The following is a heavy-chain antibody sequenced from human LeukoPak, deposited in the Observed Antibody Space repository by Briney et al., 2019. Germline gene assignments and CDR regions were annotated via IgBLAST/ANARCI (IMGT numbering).Heavy chain of an antibody. D-gene: IGHD6-19*01. J-gene: IGHJ4*02. CDR1: GGSISSYY. CDR3: ARVTGWYGVYYYFDY. Sequence: SETLSLTCTVSGGSISSYYWSWIRQPPGKGLEWIGYIYYSGSTNYNPSLKSRVTISVDTSKNQFSLKLSSVTAADTAVYYCARVTGWYGVYYYFDYWGQGTLVTVSS. CDR2: IYYSGST. V-gene: IGHV4-59*01.